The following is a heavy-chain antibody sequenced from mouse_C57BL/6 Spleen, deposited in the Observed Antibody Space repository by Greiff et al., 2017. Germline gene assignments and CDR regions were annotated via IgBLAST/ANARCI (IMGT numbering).Heavy chain of an antibody. CDR1: GFTFSSYA. D-gene: IGHD4-1*01. V-gene: IGHV5-4*03. J-gene: IGHJ2*01. CDR3: ARTGLGKSFDY. Sequence: EVKLMESGGGLVKPGGSLKLSCAASGFTFSSYAMSWVRQTPEKRLEWVATISDGGSYTYYPDNVKGRFTISRDNAKNNLYLQMSHLKSEDTAMYYCARTGLGKSFDYWGQGTTLTVSS. CDR2: ISDGGSYT.